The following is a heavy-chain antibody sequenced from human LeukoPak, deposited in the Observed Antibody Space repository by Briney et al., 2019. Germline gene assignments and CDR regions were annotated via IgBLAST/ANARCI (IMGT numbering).Heavy chain of an antibody. D-gene: IGHD3-16*01. CDR3: AGRLGRPNTDIDY. Sequence: KPSETLSLTCAVSGYSISSGYYWGWIRQPPGKGLEWIGSVYHSGSTYYNPSLKSRVTISVDTSKNQFSLRLSSVTAADTAVYYCAGRLGRPNTDIDYWGQGTLVTVSS. CDR1: GYSISSGYY. CDR2: VYHSGST. J-gene: IGHJ4*02. V-gene: IGHV4-38-2*01.